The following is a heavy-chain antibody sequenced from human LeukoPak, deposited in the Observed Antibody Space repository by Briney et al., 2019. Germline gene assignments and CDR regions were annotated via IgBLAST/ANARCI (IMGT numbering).Heavy chain of an antibody. CDR1: GFTFSSYW. Sequence: GGSLRLSCAASGFTFSSYWMSWVRQAPGKGLEWVANIKQDGSEKYYVDSVKGRFTISRDNAKNSLYLQMNSLRAEDTAVYYCGRGGMGEYTGYDDFWGQGTLVTVSS. CDR2: IKQDGSEK. D-gene: IGHD5-12*01. V-gene: IGHV3-7*01. J-gene: IGHJ4*02. CDR3: GRGGMGEYTGYDDF.